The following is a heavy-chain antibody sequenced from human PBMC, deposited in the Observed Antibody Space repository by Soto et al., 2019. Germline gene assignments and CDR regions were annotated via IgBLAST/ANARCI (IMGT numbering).Heavy chain of an antibody. CDR2: IYYSGST. Sequence: QLQLQESGPGLVKPSETLSLTCTVSGGSISSSSYYWGWIRQPPGKGLEWIGSIYYSGSTYYNPSLKSRVTISVDTSKNQFSLKLSSVTAADTAVYYCVRGEGYDFWSGTPYYFDYWGQGTLVTVSS. V-gene: IGHV4-39*01. J-gene: IGHJ4*02. CDR3: VRGEGYDFWSGTPYYFDY. CDR1: GGSISSSSYY. D-gene: IGHD3-3*01.